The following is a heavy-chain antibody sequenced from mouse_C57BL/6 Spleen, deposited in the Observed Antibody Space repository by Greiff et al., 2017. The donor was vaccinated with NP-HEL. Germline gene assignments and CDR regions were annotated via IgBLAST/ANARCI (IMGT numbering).Heavy chain of an antibody. V-gene: IGHV1-50*01. CDR1: GYTFTSYW. CDR2: IDPSDSYT. Sequence: QVQLKQPGAELVKPGASVKLSCKASGYTFTSYWMQWVKQRPGQGLEWIGEIDPSDSYTNYNQKFKGKATLTVDTSSSTAYMQLSSLTSEDSAVYYCARRDYYYGSSYYAMDYWGQGTSVTVSS. D-gene: IGHD1-1*01. CDR3: ARRDYYYGSSYYAMDY. J-gene: IGHJ4*01.